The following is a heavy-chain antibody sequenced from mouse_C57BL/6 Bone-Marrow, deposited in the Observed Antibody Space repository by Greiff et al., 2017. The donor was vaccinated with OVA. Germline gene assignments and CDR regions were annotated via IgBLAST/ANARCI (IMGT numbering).Heavy chain of an antibody. D-gene: IGHD3-3*01. V-gene: IGHV3-6*01. J-gene: IGHJ3*01. Sequence: ESGPGLVKPSQSLSLTCSVTGYSITSGYYWNWIRQFPGNKLEWMGYISYDGSNNYNPSLKNRISITRDTSKNQFFLKLNSVTTEDTATYYCARGRAWCAYWGQGTLVTVSA. CDR3: ARGRAWCAY. CDR2: ISYDGSN. CDR1: GYSITSGYY.